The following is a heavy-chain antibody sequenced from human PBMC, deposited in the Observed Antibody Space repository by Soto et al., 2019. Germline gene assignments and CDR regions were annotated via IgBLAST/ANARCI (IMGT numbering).Heavy chain of an antibody. Sequence: GGSLRLSCAASGFTVSSNYMSWVRQAPGKGLEWVSVIYSGGSTYYADSVKGRFTISRDNSKNTLYLQMNSLRAEDTAVYYCARLVSYYVSNGYDNWGQGTLVTVSS. CDR1: GFTVSSNY. V-gene: IGHV3-53*01. CDR3: ARLVSYYVSNGYDN. J-gene: IGHJ4*02. D-gene: IGHD3-22*01. CDR2: IYSGGST.